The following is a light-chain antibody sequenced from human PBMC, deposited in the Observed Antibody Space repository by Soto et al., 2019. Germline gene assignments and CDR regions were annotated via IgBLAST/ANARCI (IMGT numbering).Light chain of an antibody. J-gene: IGLJ2*01. Sequence: QSVLTQPTSASGTPGQRVTISCSGSSSNIGSNYVFCYEHLPGAAPKLLIYRNNQRPSGVPDRFSGSKSGTSASLAISGLRSEDETDYYCAAWDDSLSGVVFGGGTKLTVL. CDR3: AAWDDSLSGVV. CDR1: SSNIGSNY. V-gene: IGLV1-47*01. CDR2: RNN.